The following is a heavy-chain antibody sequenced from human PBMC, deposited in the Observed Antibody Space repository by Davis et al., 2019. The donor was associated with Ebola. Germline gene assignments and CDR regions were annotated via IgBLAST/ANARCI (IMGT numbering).Heavy chain of an antibody. CDR1: GDSIINDY. CDR3: ARVSSRWYNWFDH. Sequence: MPSETLSLTCAVSGDSIINDYWSWIRQPPGKGLEWIGYIYFSGRTDYNPSLKSRVTISIDTSKNQFSLKLNSVTAADTAVYYCARVSSRWYNWFDHWGQGMLVAVSS. J-gene: IGHJ5*02. D-gene: IGHD3-16*02. CDR2: IYFSGRT. V-gene: IGHV4-59*01.